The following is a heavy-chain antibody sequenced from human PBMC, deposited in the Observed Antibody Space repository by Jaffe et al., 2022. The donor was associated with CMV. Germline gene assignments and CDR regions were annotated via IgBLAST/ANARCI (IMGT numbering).Heavy chain of an antibody. Sequence: EVQLVESGGGLVKPGGSLRLSCAASGFTFSSYSMNWVRQAPGKGLEWVSSISSSSSYIYYADSVKGRFTISRDNAKNSLYLQMNSLRAEDTAVYYCASQEMATMDPRFDYWGQGTLVTVSS. CDR1: GFTFSSYS. D-gene: IGHD5-12*01. CDR3: ASQEMATMDPRFDY. J-gene: IGHJ4*02. CDR2: ISSSSSYI. V-gene: IGHV3-21*01.